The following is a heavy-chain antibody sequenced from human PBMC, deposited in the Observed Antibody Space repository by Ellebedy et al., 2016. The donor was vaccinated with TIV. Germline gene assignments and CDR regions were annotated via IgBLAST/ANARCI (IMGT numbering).Heavy chain of an antibody. V-gene: IGHV5-51*01. Sequence: GASLKISCAASGYIFTDYWVAWVRQTPGLGLEWMGIIDPDDSDTRYSPSFQGQVTISGDRSSSSTYLQWSSLRASDTAIYYCARLQSSMVGATVPDSWGQGTQVIVSS. CDR2: IDPDDSDT. J-gene: IGHJ4*02. D-gene: IGHD1-26*01. CDR1: GYIFTDYW. CDR3: ARLQSSMVGATVPDS.